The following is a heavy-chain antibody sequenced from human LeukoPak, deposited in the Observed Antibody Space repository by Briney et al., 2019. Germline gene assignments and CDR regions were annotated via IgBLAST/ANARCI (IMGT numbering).Heavy chain of an antibody. V-gene: IGHV4-34*01. CDR2: INHSGST. CDR3: ARGGSTQNAFDI. Sequence: SETLSLTCAVYGGSFSGYYWSWNRQPPGKGLEWIGEINHSGSTNYNPSLESRVTISVDTSKDQFSLKLSSVTAADTAVYYCARGGSTQNAFDIWGQGTMVTVSS. CDR1: GGSFSGYY. J-gene: IGHJ3*02.